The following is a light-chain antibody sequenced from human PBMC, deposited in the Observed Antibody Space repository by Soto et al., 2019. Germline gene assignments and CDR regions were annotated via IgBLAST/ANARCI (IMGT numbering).Light chain of an antibody. CDR1: QTIGRW. J-gene: IGKJ1*01. Sequence: DIQMTQSPSSLSASVGDRVTITCRASQTIGRWLAWYQQKPGQAPKFLIYDASTLESGVPSRFSGSGSGTQFTLTISSLQADDFATYYCQQYLSWTFGQGTRVEVK. V-gene: IGKV1-5*01. CDR3: QQYLSWT. CDR2: DAS.